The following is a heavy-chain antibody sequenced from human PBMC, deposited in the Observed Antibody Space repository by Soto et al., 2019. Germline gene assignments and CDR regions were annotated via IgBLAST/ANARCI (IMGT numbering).Heavy chain of an antibody. CDR2: IYPGDSDT. CDR1: GYSFTSYW. V-gene: IGHV5-51*01. Sequence: GESLKISCNGSGYSFTSYWIGWVRQMPGKGLEWMGIIYPGDSDTRYSPSFQGQVTISADKSISTAYLQWSSLKASDTAMYYCARSQQQLGTYYSYYGMDVWGQGTTVTVSS. D-gene: IGHD6-13*01. CDR3: ARSQQQLGTYYSYYGMDV. J-gene: IGHJ6*02.